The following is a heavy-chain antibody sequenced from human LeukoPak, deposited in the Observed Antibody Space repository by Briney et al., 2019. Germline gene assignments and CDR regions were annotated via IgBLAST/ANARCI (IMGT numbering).Heavy chain of an antibody. CDR3: ARDQSTVVTSPYYYYYMDV. J-gene: IGHJ6*03. CDR2: INSDGSST. CDR1: GFTFSSHS. V-gene: IGHV3-74*01. Sequence: GGSLRLSCAASGFTFSSHSMNWVRQAPGKGLVWVSRINSDGSSTSYADSVKGRFTISRDNPKNTLYLQMNSLRAEDTAVYYCARDQSTVVTSPYYYYYMDVWGKGTTVTVSS. D-gene: IGHD4-23*01.